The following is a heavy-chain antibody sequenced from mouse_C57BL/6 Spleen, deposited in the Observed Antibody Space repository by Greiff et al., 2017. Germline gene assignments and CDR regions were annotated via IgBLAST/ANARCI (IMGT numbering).Heavy chain of an antibody. CDR3: ARRNWFYYAMDY. Sequence: DVMLVESGGGLVKPGGSLKLSCAASGFTFSDYGMHWVRQAPEKGLEWVAYISSGSSTIYYADTVTGRFTISRDNAKNTLFLQMTSLRSEDTAMYYCARRNWFYYAMDYWGQGTSVTVSS. CDR2: ISSGSSTI. CDR1: GFTFSDYG. V-gene: IGHV5-17*01. J-gene: IGHJ4*01. D-gene: IGHD4-1*01.